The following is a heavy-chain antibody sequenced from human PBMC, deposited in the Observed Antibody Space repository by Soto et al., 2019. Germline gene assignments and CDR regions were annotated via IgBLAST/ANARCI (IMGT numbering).Heavy chain of an antibody. CDR1: GGTFSSYT. Sequence: QVQLVQSGAEVKKPGSSVKVSCKASGGTFSSYTISWVRQAPGQGLEWMGRIIPILGIANYAQKFQGRVTIPADKSTSTAYMELSSLGSEDTAVYYCAFAGTGSTSFDYWGQGALVTVSS. V-gene: IGHV1-69*02. CDR2: IIPILGIA. D-gene: IGHD1-1*01. CDR3: AFAGTGSTSFDY. J-gene: IGHJ4*02.